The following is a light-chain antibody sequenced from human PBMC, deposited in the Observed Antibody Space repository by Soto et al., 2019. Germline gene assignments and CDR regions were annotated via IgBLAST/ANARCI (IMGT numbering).Light chain of an antibody. CDR2: EVT. V-gene: IGLV2-8*01. Sequence: QSALTQPPPASGSPGQSVTISCTGTSSDVGAYNYVCWYQQHPGKAPKLIISEVTKRPSGVPDRFSGSKSGNTASLTVTGLRAEDEADYYCSSYAGSNNPWVFGGGTKLTVL. CDR3: SSYAGSNNPWV. CDR1: SSDVGAYNY. J-gene: IGLJ3*02.